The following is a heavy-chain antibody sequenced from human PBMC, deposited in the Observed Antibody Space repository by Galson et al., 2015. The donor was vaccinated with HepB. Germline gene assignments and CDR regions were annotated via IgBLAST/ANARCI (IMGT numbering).Heavy chain of an antibody. Sequence: SLRLSCAASGFTFSSYAMHWVRQAPGKGLEWVAVISYDGSNKYYADSVKGRFTISRDNSKNTLYLQMNSLRAEDTAVYYCAREGVVVGGTPNGMDVWGQGTTVTVSS. V-gene: IGHV3-30*04. CDR3: AREGVVVGGTPNGMDV. J-gene: IGHJ6*02. CDR2: ISYDGSNK. CDR1: GFTFSSYA. D-gene: IGHD2-21*01.